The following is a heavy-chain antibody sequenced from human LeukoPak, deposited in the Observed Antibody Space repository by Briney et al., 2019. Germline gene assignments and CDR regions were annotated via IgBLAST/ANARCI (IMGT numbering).Heavy chain of an antibody. J-gene: IGHJ4*02. Sequence: LETLSLTCTVSGGSIGGNSYWSWIRQPPGKGPEWIGHISNSGSTYYSPSLSSRVTISLDTSKNQFSLKLSSVTAADTAVYYCARRLSTYSSSPYFDYWGQGTLVTVSS. CDR2: ISNSGST. D-gene: IGHD6-6*01. CDR3: ARRLSTYSSSPYFDY. CDR1: GGSIGGNSY. V-gene: IGHV4-59*08.